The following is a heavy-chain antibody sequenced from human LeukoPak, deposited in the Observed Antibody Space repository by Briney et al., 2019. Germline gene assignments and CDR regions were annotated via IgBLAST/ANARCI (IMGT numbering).Heavy chain of an antibody. CDR2: IYYSGST. V-gene: IGHV4-59*08. CDR1: GGSISSYY. CDR3: ARTRLWFGELSPYFDY. Sequence: SSETLSLTCTVSGGSISSYYWSWIRQPPGKGLEWIGYIYYSGSTNYNPSLKSRVTISVDTSKNQFSLKLSSVTAADTAVYYCARTRLWFGELSPYFDYWGQGTLVTVSS. D-gene: IGHD3-10*01. J-gene: IGHJ4*02.